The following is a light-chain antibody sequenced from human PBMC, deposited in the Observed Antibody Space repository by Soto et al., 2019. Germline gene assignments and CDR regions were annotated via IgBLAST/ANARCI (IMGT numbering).Light chain of an antibody. Sequence: QSALTQPASVSGSPGRSITISCTGTSSDVGGYNYVSWYQQHPGKAPELMIYEVSNRPSGVSNRFSGSKSGNTASLTISGLQPGDEADYYCSSYTSSSTRVFGGGTKLTVL. J-gene: IGLJ2*01. CDR2: EVS. CDR1: SSDVGGYNY. CDR3: SSYTSSSTRV. V-gene: IGLV2-14*01.